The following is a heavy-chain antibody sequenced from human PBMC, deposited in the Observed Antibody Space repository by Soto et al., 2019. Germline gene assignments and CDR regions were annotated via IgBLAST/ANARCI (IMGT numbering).Heavy chain of an antibody. J-gene: IGHJ4*02. CDR3: ARAGGLGAVAADY. V-gene: IGHV4-30-2*01. Sequence: QLQLQESGSGLVKPSQTLSLTCAVSGGSISSGGYSWSWIRQPPGKGLEWIGYIYHSGSTYYNPSLMGRVTISVDRSKNQFSLKLSSVAAADTAVYYCARAGGLGAVAADYWGQGTLVTVSS. CDR2: IYHSGST. D-gene: IGHD6-19*01. CDR1: GGSISSGGYS.